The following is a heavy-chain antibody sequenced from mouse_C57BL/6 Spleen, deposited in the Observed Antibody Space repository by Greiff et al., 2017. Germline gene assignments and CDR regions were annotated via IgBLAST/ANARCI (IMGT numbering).Heavy chain of an antibody. Sequence: EAGGGLVQPKGSLKLSCAASGFTFNTYAMHWVRQAPGKGLEWVARIRSKSSNYATYYAESVKDRFTISRDDSQSMLYLQMNNLKTEDTAMYYCVRTIDYDGDYAMDYWGQGTSVTVSS. CDR3: VRTIDYDGDYAMDY. J-gene: IGHJ4*01. D-gene: IGHD2-4*01. CDR2: IRSKSSNYAT. V-gene: IGHV10-3*01. CDR1: GFTFNTYA.